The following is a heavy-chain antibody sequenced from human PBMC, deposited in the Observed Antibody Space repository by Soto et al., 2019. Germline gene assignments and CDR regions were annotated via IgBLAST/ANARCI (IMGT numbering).Heavy chain of an antibody. CDR1: GFSFSSYS. Sequence: GGSLRLSCAASGFSFSSYSMNWVRQAPGKGLEWISYITSRSDIIYYADSVKGRFTVSRDNAKNSLYLHMHSLRGEDTAVYYCARRVGGDGLVYDYWGQGTLVTVSS. J-gene: IGHJ4*02. V-gene: IGHV3-48*01. CDR2: ITSRSDII. CDR3: ARRVGGDGLVYDY. D-gene: IGHD2-21*02.